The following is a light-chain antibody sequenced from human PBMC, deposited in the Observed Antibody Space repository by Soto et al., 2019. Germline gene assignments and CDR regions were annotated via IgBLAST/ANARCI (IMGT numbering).Light chain of an antibody. J-gene: IGKJ1*01. CDR2: GAS. V-gene: IGKV3-20*01. Sequence: EIVLTQSPASLSLSPGERSTLSCRASQSVSNNYLAWYQQKPGQAPRLLIYGASNRATGIPDRFSGSGSGTDFTLTISRLEPEDFAVYYCQQYGSPGTFGQGTKVDI. CDR3: QQYGSPGT. CDR1: QSVSNNY.